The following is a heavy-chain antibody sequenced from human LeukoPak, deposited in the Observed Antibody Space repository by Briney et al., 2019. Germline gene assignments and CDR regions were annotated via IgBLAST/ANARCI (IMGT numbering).Heavy chain of an antibody. CDR1: GGTFSSYA. J-gene: IGHJ6*02. Sequence: ASVKVSCKASGGTFSSYAISWVRRAPGQGLEWMGIINPSGGSTTYPQKFQGRVTMTRDPSTSTVYMELSSLRSEDTAVYYCAVAYCGGDCYYYYAMDVWGQGTTVIVSS. V-gene: IGHV1-46*03. CDR3: AVAYCGGDCYYYYAMDV. CDR2: INPSGGST. D-gene: IGHD2-21*02.